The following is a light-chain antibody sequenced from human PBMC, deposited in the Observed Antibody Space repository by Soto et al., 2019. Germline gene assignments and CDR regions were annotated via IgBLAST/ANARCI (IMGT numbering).Light chain of an antibody. Sequence: QSVLTQPPSAPGTPGQRIILSCSGSTSNIESHSVNWYQQVPGTAPRLLIITNNQRPSGVPDRFSGSKSGASASLAISGLQSEDGATYYCATWDDSRKGVFGTGTKVTVL. CDR2: TNN. J-gene: IGLJ1*01. CDR3: ATWDDSRKGV. V-gene: IGLV1-44*01. CDR1: TSNIESHS.